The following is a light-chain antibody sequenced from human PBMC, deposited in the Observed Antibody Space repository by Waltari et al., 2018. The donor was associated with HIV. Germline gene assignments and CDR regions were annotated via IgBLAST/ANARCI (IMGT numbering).Light chain of an antibody. CDR1: QSIGTW. CDR3: QQFETFFLT. V-gene: IGKV1-5*03. CDR2: KAS. J-gene: IGKJ4*01. Sequence: DIHLTQSPSTLSASVGDRVTITCRASQSIGTWLAWYQQKPGKAPKLLIYKASTLETGVPSRFSGSASGTEFTLSINSLQPDDFATYYCQQFETFFLTFGGGTKVEI.